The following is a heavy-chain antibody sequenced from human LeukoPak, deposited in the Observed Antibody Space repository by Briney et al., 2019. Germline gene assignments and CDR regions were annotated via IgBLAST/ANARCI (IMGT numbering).Heavy chain of an antibody. J-gene: IGHJ4*02. V-gene: IGHV4-39*07. CDR1: GGSISSSSYY. Sequence: SETLSLTCTVSGGSISSSSYYWGWIRQPPGKGLEWIGSIYYSGSTYYNPSLKNRVTISVDRSKNQFSLKVNSVTAADTAVYYCARRDCGGDCYSGVKIDYWGQGTLVTVSS. CDR3: ARRDCGGDCYSGVKIDY. CDR2: IYYSGST. D-gene: IGHD2-21*01.